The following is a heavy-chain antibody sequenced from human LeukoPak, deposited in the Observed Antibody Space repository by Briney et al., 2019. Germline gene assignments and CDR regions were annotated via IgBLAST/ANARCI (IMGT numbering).Heavy chain of an antibody. CDR3: ARRNYGSGSYYIDY. J-gene: IGHJ4*02. D-gene: IGHD3-10*01. V-gene: IGHV4-59*01. CDR2: IYYSGST. Sequence: SETLSLTCTVSGGSISSYYWSWIRQPPGKGLEWIGYIYYSGSTNYNPSLKSRVTISVDTSKNQFSLKLSSVTAADTAVYYCARRNYGSGSYYIDYWGQGTLVTVSS. CDR1: GGSISSYY.